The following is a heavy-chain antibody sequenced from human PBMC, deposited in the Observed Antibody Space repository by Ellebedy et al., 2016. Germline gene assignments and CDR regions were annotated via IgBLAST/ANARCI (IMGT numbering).Heavy chain of an antibody. D-gene: IGHD2-15*01. J-gene: IGHJ4*02. CDR3: ARGSMGCSGGSCYSVGDY. CDR1: GFTFSSYG. CDR2: ISYDGSNK. Sequence: GGSLRLSCAASGFTFSSYGMHWVRQAPGKGLEWVAVISYDGSNKYYADSVKGRFTISRDNSKNTLYLQMNSLRAEDTAVYYCARGSMGCSGGSCYSVGDYWGQGTLVTVSS. V-gene: IGHV3-30*03.